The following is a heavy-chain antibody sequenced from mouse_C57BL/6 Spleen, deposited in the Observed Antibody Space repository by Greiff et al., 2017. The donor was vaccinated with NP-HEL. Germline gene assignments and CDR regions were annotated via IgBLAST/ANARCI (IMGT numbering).Heavy chain of an antibody. CDR2: IRSKSNNYAT. V-gene: IGHV10-1*01. D-gene: IGHD4-1*01. Sequence: EVQLVESGGGLVQPKGSLKLSCAASGFSFNTYAMNWVRQAQGKGLEWVARIRSKSNNYATYYADSVKDRFTISRDDSESMLYLQMNNLKTEDTAMYYCVRRGANWDIFAYWGQGTLVTVSA. CDR3: VRRGANWDIFAY. CDR1: GFSFNTYA. J-gene: IGHJ3*01.